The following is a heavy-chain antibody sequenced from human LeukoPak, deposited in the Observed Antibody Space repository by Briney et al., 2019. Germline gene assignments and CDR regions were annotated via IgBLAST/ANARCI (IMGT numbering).Heavy chain of an antibody. CDR3: ARGRRWLQLSAPFDY. D-gene: IGHD5-24*01. J-gene: IGHJ4*02. V-gene: IGHV4-34*01. CDR1: GGSCSGYY. CDR2: INHSGST. Sequence: SETLSLTCAVYGGSCSGYYWSWIRQPPGKGLEWIGEINHSGSTNYNPSLKSRVTISVDTSKNQFSLKLSSVTAADTAVYYCARGRRWLQLSAPFDYWGQGTLVTVSS.